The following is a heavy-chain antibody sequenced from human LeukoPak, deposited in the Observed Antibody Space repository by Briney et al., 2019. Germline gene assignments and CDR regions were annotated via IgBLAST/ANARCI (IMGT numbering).Heavy chain of an antibody. CDR3: ARDFPARDWFFDL. V-gene: IGHV7-4-1*02. J-gene: IGHJ2*01. CDR1: GYTFTSYS. CDR2: INANTGNP. Sequence: ASVKVSCKASGYTFTSYSMNWVRQAPGQGLEYMGWINANTGNPTYAQGFTGRFVFSLDTSVSTAYLQISSLKAEDTAVYYCARDFPARDWFFDLWGRGTLVTVSS.